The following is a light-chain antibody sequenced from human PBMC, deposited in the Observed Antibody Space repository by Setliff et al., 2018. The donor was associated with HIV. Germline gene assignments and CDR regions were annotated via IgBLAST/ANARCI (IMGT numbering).Light chain of an antibody. CDR1: SSDVGGYNY. CDR3: SSYTSSSSYV. CDR2: DVS. V-gene: IGLV2-14*03. J-gene: IGLJ1*01. Sequence: QSALAQPASVSGSPGQSITISCTGTSSDVGGYNYVSWYQQHPGKAPELVIYDVSNRPSGVSNRFSDSKSGNTASLTISGLQADDEADYYCSSYTSSSSYVFGAGTKVTVL.